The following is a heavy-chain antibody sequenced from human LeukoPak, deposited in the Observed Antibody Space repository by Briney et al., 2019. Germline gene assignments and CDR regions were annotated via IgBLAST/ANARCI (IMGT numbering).Heavy chain of an antibody. CDR3: ARAVGDSSGYYGGNLDY. V-gene: IGHV4-59*12. Sequence: SETLSLTCSVSGGSISSYYWSWIRQPPGKGLEYIGYIYYSGYTNYNPSLKSRVTISVDTSKNQFSLKLSSVTAADTAVYYCARAVGDSSGYYGGNLDYWGQGTLVTVSS. J-gene: IGHJ4*02. CDR1: GGSISSYY. D-gene: IGHD3-22*01. CDR2: IYYSGYT.